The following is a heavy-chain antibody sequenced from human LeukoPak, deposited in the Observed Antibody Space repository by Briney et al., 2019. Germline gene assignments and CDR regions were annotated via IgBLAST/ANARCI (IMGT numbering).Heavy chain of an antibody. CDR1: GYTFTSYA. J-gene: IGHJ5*02. D-gene: IGHD3-16*01. V-gene: IGHV1-3*01. CDR2: INAGNGNT. CDR3: ARVWGRGLFDP. Sequence: ASVKVSCKASGYTFTSYAMHWVRQAPGQRLEWMGWINAGNGNTKYSQKSQGRVTITRDTSASTAYMELSSLRSEDTAVYYCARVWGRGLFDPWGQGTLVTVSS.